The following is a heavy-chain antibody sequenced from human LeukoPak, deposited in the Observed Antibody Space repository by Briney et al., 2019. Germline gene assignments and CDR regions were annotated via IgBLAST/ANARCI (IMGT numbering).Heavy chain of an antibody. D-gene: IGHD3-16*01. V-gene: IGHV3-74*01. CDR1: GFSFSNYW. J-gene: IGHJ4*02. Sequence: PGGSLRLSCEVSGFSFSNYWMHWVRHAPGKGLVWVARTNLHGTAVDYADSVKGRFIISRDNAKNTLFLQMNSLRVEDTAVYYCASAYTYVRLGDHWGQGTLVTVSS. CDR3: ASAYTYVRLGDH. CDR2: TNLHGTAV.